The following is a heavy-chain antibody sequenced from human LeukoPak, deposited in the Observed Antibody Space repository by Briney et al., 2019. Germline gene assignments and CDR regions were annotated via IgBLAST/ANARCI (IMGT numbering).Heavy chain of an antibody. V-gene: IGHV4-34*01. J-gene: IGHJ4*02. CDR2: INHSGST. D-gene: IGHD3-10*01. CDR3: ARGVWFGELSY. CDR1: GGSFSGYY. Sequence: SETLSLTCAVYGGSFSGYYWSWTRQPPGKGLEWIGEINHSGSTNYNPSLKSRVTISVDTSKNQFSLKLSSVTAADTAVYYCARGVWFGELSYWGQGTLVTVSS.